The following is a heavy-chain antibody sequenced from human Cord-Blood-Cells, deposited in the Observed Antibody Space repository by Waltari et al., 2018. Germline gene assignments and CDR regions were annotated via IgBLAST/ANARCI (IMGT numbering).Heavy chain of an antibody. CDR3: ASSGAGNWYFDL. CDR1: GGSFSGYY. Sequence: QVQLQQWGAGLLKPSETLSLTCAVYGGSFSGYYWSWIRQPPGKGLEWIGEINHSGSTNYNPSLKSRVTISVDTSKNQFYLKLSSVTAADTAVYYCASSGAGNWYFDLWGRGTLVTVSS. D-gene: IGHD7-27*01. CDR2: INHSGST. J-gene: IGHJ2*01. V-gene: IGHV4-34*01.